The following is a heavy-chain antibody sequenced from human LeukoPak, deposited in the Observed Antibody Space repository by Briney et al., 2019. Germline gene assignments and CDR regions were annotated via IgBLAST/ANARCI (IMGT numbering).Heavy chain of an antibody. CDR3: AVRGVVVVATTAFDI. D-gene: IGHD5-12*01. V-gene: IGHV4-38-2*02. J-gene: IGHJ3*02. CDR2: IYHSGST. CDR1: GYPITSGSY. Sequence: SETLSLTCTVSGYPITSGSYWGWVRQPLGKGLEWIANIYHSGSTYYNPSLKSRVTISVDTSKNQFSLKLSSVTTPDTAVYYCAVRGVVVVATTAFDIWGQGTMVTVSS.